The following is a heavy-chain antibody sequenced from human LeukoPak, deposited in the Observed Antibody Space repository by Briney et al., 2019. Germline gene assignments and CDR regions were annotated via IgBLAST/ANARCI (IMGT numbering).Heavy chain of an antibody. V-gene: IGHV1-2*02. D-gene: IGHD6-13*01. Sequence: GASVPVSRKASGYTFTAYYMHWVRQAPGQGLEWMGWINPNSGGTNYAQKFQGRVTMTTDTSISTAYMELSSLRSDDTAVYYCARDRIAASWGQGDLVSVSS. CDR2: INPNSGGT. J-gene: IGHJ5*02. CDR1: GYTFTAYY. CDR3: ARDRIAAS.